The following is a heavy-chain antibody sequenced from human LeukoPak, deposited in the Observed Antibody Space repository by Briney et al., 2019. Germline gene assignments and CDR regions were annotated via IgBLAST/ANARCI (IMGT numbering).Heavy chain of an antibody. J-gene: IGHJ4*02. CDR1: GFTFSTYS. D-gene: IGHD2-2*01. V-gene: IGHV3-21*01. CDR2: VSYDSDYI. Sequence: PGGSLRLSCEACGFTFSTYSMNWMRQAPGKGLEWVSSVSYDSDYIYYADSVKGRLTISRDNAKNSLYLQMNSLGADDTAVYYCARYGVSSSRSYIDYWGQGTLVTVSS. CDR3: ARYGVSSSRSYIDY.